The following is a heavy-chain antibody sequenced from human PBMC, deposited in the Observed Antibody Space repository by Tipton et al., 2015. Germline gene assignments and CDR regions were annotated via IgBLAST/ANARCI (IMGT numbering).Heavy chain of an antibody. V-gene: IGHV4-39*01. Sequence: LRLSCTVSGGSISSSSYYWGWIRQPPGKGLEWIGSIYYSGSTYYNPSLKSRVTISVDTSKNQFSLKLSSVTAADTAVYYCARITIAVAVDYWGQGTLVTVSS. CDR3: ARITIAVAVDY. J-gene: IGHJ4*02. CDR2: IYYSGST. CDR1: GGSISSSSYY. D-gene: IGHD6-19*01.